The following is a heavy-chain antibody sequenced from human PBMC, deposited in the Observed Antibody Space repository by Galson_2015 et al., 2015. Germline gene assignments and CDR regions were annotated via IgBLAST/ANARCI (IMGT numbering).Heavy chain of an antibody. CDR3: ARSKGTRAGYSYGPPDY. D-gene: IGHD5-18*01. V-gene: IGHV2-70*01. CDR1: GFSLSTSGMC. CDR2: IDWDDDK. Sequence: ALVKPTQTLTLTCTFSGFSLSTSGMCVSWIRQPPGKALEWLALIDWDDDKYYSTSLKTRLTISKDTSKNQVVLTMTNMDPVDTATYYCARSKGTRAGYSYGPPDYWGQGTLVTVSS. J-gene: IGHJ4*02.